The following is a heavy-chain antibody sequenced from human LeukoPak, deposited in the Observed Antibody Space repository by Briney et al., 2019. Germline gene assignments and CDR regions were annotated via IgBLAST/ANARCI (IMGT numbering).Heavy chain of an antibody. Sequence: GGSLRLSCAASGFTFGDYAMSWIRQAPGKGLERVGFIRSKAYGETADYAASVKGRFTISRDDSKAIAYLQMNSLKTEDTAVYHCTRDRGAYNLYDYWGQGTLVTVSS. CDR3: TRDRGAYNLYDY. CDR2: IRSKAYGETA. D-gene: IGHD1-1*01. V-gene: IGHV3-49*03. J-gene: IGHJ4*02. CDR1: GFTFGDYA.